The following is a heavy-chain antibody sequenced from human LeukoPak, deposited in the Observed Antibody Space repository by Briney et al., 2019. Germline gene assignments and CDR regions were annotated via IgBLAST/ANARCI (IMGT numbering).Heavy chain of an antibody. J-gene: IGHJ4*02. D-gene: IGHD3-16*01. V-gene: IGHV4-59*08. CDR3: ARHRYGDVYYFDF. CDR2: IYYTGST. Sequence: SETLSLTCTVSGDSIGSYYWSWIRQPPGKVVEWIGYIYYTGSTNCNPSLKSRATISVDTSKNQFSLKVSAVTAADTAVYYCARHRYGDVYYFDFWGQGTLVSVSS. CDR1: GDSIGSYY.